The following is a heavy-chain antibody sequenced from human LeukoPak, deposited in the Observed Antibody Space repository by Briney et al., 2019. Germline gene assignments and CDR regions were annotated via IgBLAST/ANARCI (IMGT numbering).Heavy chain of an antibody. V-gene: IGHV4-34*01. D-gene: IGHD3-3*01. CDR1: GGSFSGYY. CDR2: INHSGST. J-gene: IGHJ5*02. CDR3: ARGQRGITIFGVAYNWFDP. Sequence: SETLSLTCAVYGGSFSGYYWSWIRQPPGKGLEWIGEINHSGSTNYNPSLKSRVTISVDTSKNQFSLKLSSVTAADTAVYYCARGQRGITIFGVAYNWFDPWGQGTLVTVSS.